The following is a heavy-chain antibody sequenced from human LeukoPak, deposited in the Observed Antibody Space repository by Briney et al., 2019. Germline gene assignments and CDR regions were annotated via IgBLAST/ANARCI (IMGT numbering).Heavy chain of an antibody. CDR3: ARSDIVATIGYYYYYMDV. D-gene: IGHD5-12*01. Sequence: SETLSLTCAVYGGSFSGYYWSWIRQPPGKGLEWIGEINHSGSTNYNPSLKSRVTISVDTSKNQFSLKLTSVTAADTAVYYCARSDIVATIGYYYYYMDVWGKGTTVTVSS. CDR2: INHSGST. CDR1: GGSFSGYY. V-gene: IGHV4-34*01. J-gene: IGHJ6*03.